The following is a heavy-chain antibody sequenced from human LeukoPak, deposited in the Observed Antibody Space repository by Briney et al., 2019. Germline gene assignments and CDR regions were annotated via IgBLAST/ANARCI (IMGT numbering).Heavy chain of an antibody. CDR1: GGSISSGDYS. CDR3: ARSRRGYWYFDL. D-gene: IGHD3-16*01. Sequence: SETLSLTCDVSGGSISSGDYSWIWIRQPPGKGLEWIGFIYRSGSTYYSPSLKSRVTISVDRSKTQFSLELTSVTAADTAVYFCARSRRGYWYFDLWGRGTLVSVSS. J-gene: IGHJ2*01. CDR2: IYRSGST. V-gene: IGHV4-30-2*01.